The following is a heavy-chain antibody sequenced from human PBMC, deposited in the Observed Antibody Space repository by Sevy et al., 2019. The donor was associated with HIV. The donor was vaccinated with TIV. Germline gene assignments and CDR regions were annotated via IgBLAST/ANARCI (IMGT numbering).Heavy chain of an antibody. CDR3: ARGGCSGASCQLDY. V-gene: IGHV3-30-3*01. Sequence: GGSLRLSCGASGFTFRNYAMHWVRQAPGKGLEWAAVISYDGSNKYYADSVKGRFTISRDNSKNTLYLQMNSLGAEDTAVYYCARGGCSGASCQLDYWGQGTLVTVSS. CDR2: ISYDGSNK. J-gene: IGHJ4*02. CDR1: GFTFRNYA. D-gene: IGHD2-15*01.